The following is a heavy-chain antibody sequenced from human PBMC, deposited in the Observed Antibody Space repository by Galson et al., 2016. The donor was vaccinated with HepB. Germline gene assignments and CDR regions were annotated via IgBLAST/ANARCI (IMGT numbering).Heavy chain of an antibody. D-gene: IGHD6-13*01. CDR1: GFTFSSYS. V-gene: IGHV3-48*02. Sequence: SLRLSCAASGFTFSSYSMNWVRQAPGKGLEWVSYISSSGSTIYYADSLKGRFTISRDNAKNSLYLQMNSLRDEDTAVYYCARDRSGGSSSWYFDPWGQGTLVTVSS. CDR2: ISSSGSTI. J-gene: IGHJ5*02. CDR3: ARDRSGGSSSWYFDP.